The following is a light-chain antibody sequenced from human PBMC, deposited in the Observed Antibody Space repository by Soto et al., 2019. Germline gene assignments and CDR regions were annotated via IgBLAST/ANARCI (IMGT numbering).Light chain of an antibody. Sequence: DIQMTQSPSTLSASVGDRVTITCRASQSISSWLAWYQQKPGKAPNLLIYDASSLESGVPSRFSGSGSGTEFTLTISSLQPDDFATYYCQRYNSPWTFGQGTKVEIK. CDR3: QRYNSPWT. V-gene: IGKV1-5*01. J-gene: IGKJ1*01. CDR1: QSISSW. CDR2: DAS.